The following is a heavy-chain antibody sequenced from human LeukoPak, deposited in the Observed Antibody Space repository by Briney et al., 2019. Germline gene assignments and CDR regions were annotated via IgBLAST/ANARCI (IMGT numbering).Heavy chain of an antibody. CDR3: AKDKWELLHNYYYYMDV. Sequence: PGGSLRLSCAASGVTFSSCAMHWVRQAPGKGLEWVALISYYADSVKGRFTISRDNSKNTLYLQMNSLRAEDTAVYYCAKDKWELLHNYYYYMDVWGKGTTVTVSS. CDR2: ISY. V-gene: IGHV3-30-3*02. J-gene: IGHJ6*03. CDR1: GVTFSSCA. D-gene: IGHD1-26*01.